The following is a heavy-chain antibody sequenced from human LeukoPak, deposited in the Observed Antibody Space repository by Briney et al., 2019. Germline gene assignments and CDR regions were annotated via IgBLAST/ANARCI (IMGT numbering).Heavy chain of an antibody. V-gene: IGHV3-33*01. J-gene: IGHJ4*02. CDR3: ARDSDYYGSGSYSPDY. CDR1: GFTFSSYG. CDR2: IWYDGSNK. Sequence: GGSLRLSCAASGFTFSSYGIHWVRQAPGKGLEWVAVIWYDGSNKYYADSVKGRFTISRDNSKNTLYLQMNSLRAEDTAVYYCARDSDYYGSGSYSPDYWGQGTLVTVSS. D-gene: IGHD3-10*01.